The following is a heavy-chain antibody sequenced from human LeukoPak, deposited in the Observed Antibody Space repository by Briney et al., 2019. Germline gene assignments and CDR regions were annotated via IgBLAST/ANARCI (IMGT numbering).Heavy chain of an antibody. CDR2: INGSGGST. Sequence: PGGSLRLSCAASGFTFSSYWMSWVRQAPGKGLEWVSAINGSGGSTYYADSVKGRFTISRDNAKNSLYLQMNSLRVEDTAVYYCARDLSGPSFYWGQGTLVTVSS. J-gene: IGHJ4*02. V-gene: IGHV3-23*01. CDR1: GFTFSSYW. CDR3: ARDLSGPSFY. D-gene: IGHD2-15*01.